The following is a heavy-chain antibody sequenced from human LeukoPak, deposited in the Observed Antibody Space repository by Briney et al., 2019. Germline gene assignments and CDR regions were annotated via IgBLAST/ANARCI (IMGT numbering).Heavy chain of an antibody. CDR2: IYTSGST. CDR3: ARERPTGYYYDSSGYYVDAFDI. D-gene: IGHD3-22*01. CDR1: GGSISSYY. J-gene: IGHJ3*02. Sequence: PSETLSLTCTVSGGSISSYYWSWIRQPAGKGLEWIGRIYTSGSTNYNPSLKSRVTMSVDTSKNQFSLKLSSMTAADTAVYYCARERPTGYYYDSSGYYVDAFDIWGQGTMVTVSS. V-gene: IGHV4-4*07.